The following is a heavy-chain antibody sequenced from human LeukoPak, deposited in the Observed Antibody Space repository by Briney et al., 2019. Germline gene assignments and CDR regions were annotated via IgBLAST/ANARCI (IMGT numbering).Heavy chain of an antibody. D-gene: IGHD2-2*01. V-gene: IGHV1-2*02. CDR1: GYTFTSYA. Sequence: GASVKVSCKASGYTFTSYAMNWVRQAPGQGLEWMGWINPNSGGTDYAQKFQGRVTMTRDTSINTAYMDLSRLTSDDTAVYYCARAYCSTTTCPRGYYHYSVDVWGKGTTVTVSS. J-gene: IGHJ6*03. CDR3: ARAYCSTTTCPRGYYHYSVDV. CDR2: INPNSGGT.